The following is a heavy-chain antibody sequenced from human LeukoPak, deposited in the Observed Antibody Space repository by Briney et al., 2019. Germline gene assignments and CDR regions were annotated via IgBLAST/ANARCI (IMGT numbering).Heavy chain of an antibody. V-gene: IGHV4-4*02. CDR2: MYLSGTT. J-gene: IGHJ4*02. CDR3: AGLVGRYSSGLYYYYFDY. Sequence: SGTLSLTCTVSGDSINSLDLWSWVRQPPGKGLEWIGEMYLSGTTHSNPSVESRVTISIDKSKNQFFLNLSSVTAADTAVYYCAGLVGRYSSGLYYYYFDYWGQGTLVTVSS. CDR1: GDSINSLDL. D-gene: IGHD3-22*01.